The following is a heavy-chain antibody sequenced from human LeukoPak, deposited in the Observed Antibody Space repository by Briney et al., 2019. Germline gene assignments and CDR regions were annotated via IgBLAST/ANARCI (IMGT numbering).Heavy chain of an antibody. CDR1: GGSFSGYY. CDR3: ARFDSRRYFQH. V-gene: IGHV4-34*01. D-gene: IGHD3-22*01. Sequence: WETLSLTCAVYGGSFSGYYWSWIRQPPGKGLEWIGEINHSGSTNYNPSLKSRVTISVDTSKNQFSLKLSSVTAADTAVYYCARFDSRRYFQHWGQGTLVTVSS. CDR2: INHSGST. J-gene: IGHJ1*01.